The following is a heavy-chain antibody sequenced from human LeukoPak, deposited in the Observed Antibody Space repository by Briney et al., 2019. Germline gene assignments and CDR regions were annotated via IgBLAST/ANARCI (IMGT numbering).Heavy chain of an antibody. Sequence: ASVKVSCKASGYTFTSYAMNWVRQAPGQGLEWMGWINTNTGNPTYAQGFTGRFVFSLDTSVSTAYLQISSLKAVDTAVYYCASLITMVRGWGFNYMDVWGKGTTVTVSS. V-gene: IGHV7-4-1*02. J-gene: IGHJ6*03. D-gene: IGHD3-10*01. CDR1: GYTFTSYA. CDR3: ASLITMVRGWGFNYMDV. CDR2: INTNTGNP.